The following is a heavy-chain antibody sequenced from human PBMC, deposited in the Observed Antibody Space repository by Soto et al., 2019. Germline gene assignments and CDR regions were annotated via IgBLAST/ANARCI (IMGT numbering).Heavy chain of an antibody. D-gene: IGHD3-16*02. J-gene: IGHJ4*02. Sequence: QVQLVESGGGVVQPGRSLRLSCAASGFTFSSYGMHWVRQAPGKGLEWVAVIWYDGSNKYYADSVKGRFTISRDNSKNTLNLQMNSLRAEDTAVYYCARDQDVWGSYRTLDYWGQGTLVTVSS. V-gene: IGHV3-33*01. CDR1: GFTFSSYG. CDR2: IWYDGSNK. CDR3: ARDQDVWGSYRTLDY.